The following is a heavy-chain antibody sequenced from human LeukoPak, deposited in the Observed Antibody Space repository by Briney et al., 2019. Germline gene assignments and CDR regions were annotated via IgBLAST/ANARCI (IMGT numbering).Heavy chain of an antibody. D-gene: IGHD4-17*01. CDR1: DGSISSSSYY. J-gene: IGHJ4*02. Sequence: KASETLSLTCTVSDGSISSSSYYWGWIRQPPGKGLEWIGSIYYSGSTYYNPSLKSRVTISVDTSKNQFSLKLSSVTAADTAVYYCARDDYGDYLFDYWGQGTLVTVSS. CDR3: ARDDYGDYLFDY. CDR2: IYYSGST. V-gene: IGHV4-39*07.